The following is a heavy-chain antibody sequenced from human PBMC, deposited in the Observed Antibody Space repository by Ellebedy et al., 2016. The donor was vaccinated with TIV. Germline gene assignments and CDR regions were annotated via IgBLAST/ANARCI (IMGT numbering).Heavy chain of an antibody. CDR2: ISGSGGST. CDR1: GFTFSSYA. CDR3: AKDLDYGDYVVDGMDV. V-gene: IGHV3-23*01. J-gene: IGHJ6*02. D-gene: IGHD4-17*01. Sequence: GESLKISCAASGFTFSSYAMSWVRQAPGKGLEWVSAISGSGGSTYYADSVKGRFTISRDNSKNTLYLQMNSLRAEDTAVYYCAKDLDYGDYVVDGMDVWGQGTTVTVSS.